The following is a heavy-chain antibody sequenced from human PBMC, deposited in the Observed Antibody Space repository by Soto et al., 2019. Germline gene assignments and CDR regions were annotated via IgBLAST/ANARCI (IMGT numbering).Heavy chain of an antibody. Sequence: QVQVVQSGAEVKKPGASVKVSCKASGYTFINYAMHWVRQAPGQRLEWMGWINAGNGDTKYSQKFQGRVTITRDPSASTAYMELSSLRFEDTAVYYCARGNYYYGLDVWGQGTTVTVSS. CDR2: INAGNGDT. V-gene: IGHV1-3*01. J-gene: IGHJ6*02. CDR1: GYTFINYA. CDR3: ARGNYYYGLDV.